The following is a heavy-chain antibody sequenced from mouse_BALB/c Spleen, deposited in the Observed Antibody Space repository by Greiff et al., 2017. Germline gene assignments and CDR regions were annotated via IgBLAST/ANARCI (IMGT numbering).Heavy chain of an antibody. CDR3: ARGVLRYYAMDY. V-gene: IGHV1-69*01. J-gene: IGHJ4*01. CDR2: IDTSDSYT. CDR1: GYTFTDYW. Sequence: QVQLQQPGAELVMPGASVKMSCKASGYTFTDYWMHWVKQRPGQGLEWIGAIDTSDSYTSYNQKFKGKATLTVDESSSTAYMQLSSLTSEDSAVYYCARGVLRYYAMDYWGQGTSVTVSS. D-gene: IGHD1-1*01.